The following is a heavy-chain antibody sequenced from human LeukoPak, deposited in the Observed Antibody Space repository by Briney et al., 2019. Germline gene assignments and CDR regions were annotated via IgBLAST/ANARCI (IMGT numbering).Heavy chain of an antibody. CDR3: ARGRWELLLAFGGVFGY. CDR1: GYTFTGYY. CDR2: VNPNSGGT. D-gene: IGHD1-26*01. V-gene: IGHV1-2*02. Sequence: GASVKVSCKASGYTFTGYYMHWVRQAPGQGLEWMGWVNPNSGGTNYAQKFQGRVTMTRDTSISTAYMELSRLRSDDTAVYYCARGRWELLLAFGGVFGYWGQGTLATVSS. J-gene: IGHJ4*02.